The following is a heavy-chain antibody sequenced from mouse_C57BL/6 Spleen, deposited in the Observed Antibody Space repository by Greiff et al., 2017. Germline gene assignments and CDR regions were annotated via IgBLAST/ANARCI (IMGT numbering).Heavy chain of an antibody. J-gene: IGHJ3*01. CDR3: ARSSYYGSSYVLSWCAY. V-gene: IGHV1-12*01. D-gene: IGHD1-1*01. CDR1: GYTFTSYN. CDR2: IYPGNGDT. Sequence: QVQLQQSGAELVRPGASVKMSCKASGYTFTSYNMHWVKQTPRQGLEWIGAIYPGNGDTSYNQKFKGKATLTVDKSSSTAYMQLSSLTSEDSAVYFCARSSYYGSSYVLSWCAYWGQGTLVTVSA.